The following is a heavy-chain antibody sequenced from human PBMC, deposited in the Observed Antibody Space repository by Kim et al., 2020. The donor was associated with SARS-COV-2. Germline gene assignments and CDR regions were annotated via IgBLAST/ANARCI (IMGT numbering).Heavy chain of an antibody. CDR3: ARDAGITIFGWRFDP. CDR2: INSAGSDT. V-gene: IGHV3-74*01. D-gene: IGHD3-3*01. CDR1: GFTFSSYG. J-gene: IGHJ5*02. Sequence: GGSLRLSCAASGFTFSSYGMHWVRQVPGKGLVWVSHINSAGSDTSYAESVKGRFTISRDNAKNSVYLQMNSLRVDDTAVYYCARDAGITIFGWRFDPWGQGTLVTVSS.